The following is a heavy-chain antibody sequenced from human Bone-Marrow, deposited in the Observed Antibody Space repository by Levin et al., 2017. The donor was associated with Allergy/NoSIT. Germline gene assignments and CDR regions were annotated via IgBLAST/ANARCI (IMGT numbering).Heavy chain of an antibody. V-gene: IGHV1-18*01. CDR1: GYTFTSYG. Sequence: ASVKVSCKASGYTFTSYGFTWVRQAPGQGLEWMGWINTYNGNTIYAQNLQGRVTMTTDTSTTTAYMELRSLRSDDTAVYYCARGHYDVLSGYYQTGSEYLQHWGQGTLVTVSS. CDR2: INTYNGNT. D-gene: IGHD3-9*01. CDR3: ARGHYDVLSGYYQTGSEYLQH. J-gene: IGHJ1*01.